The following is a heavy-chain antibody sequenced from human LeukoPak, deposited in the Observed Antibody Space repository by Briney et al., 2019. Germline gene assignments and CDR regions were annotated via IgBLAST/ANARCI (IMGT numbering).Heavy chain of an antibody. CDR3: ARALVASGSRHHAFDI. J-gene: IGHJ3*02. V-gene: IGHV4-39*07. CDR1: GGSISSSSYY. D-gene: IGHD5-12*01. CDR2: IYYSGST. Sequence: KTSETLSLTCTVSGGSISSSSYYWGWIRQPPGKGLEWIGSIYYSGSTYYHPSLKSRVTISVDTSKNQFSLKLSSVTAADTAVYYCARALVASGSRHHAFDIWGQGTMVTVSS.